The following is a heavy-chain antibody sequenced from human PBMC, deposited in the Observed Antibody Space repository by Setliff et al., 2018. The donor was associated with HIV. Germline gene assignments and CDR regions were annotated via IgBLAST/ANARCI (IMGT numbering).Heavy chain of an antibody. Sequence: PSETLSLTCAVYGGSFSGYYWSWIRHSPGKGLEWIGEINLNGNTNYNPSLKSRVTISLDTSENQFSLKLNSVTAADTAVYYCATIGGGTGNWIIDYWGQGTPVTVSS. CDR2: INLNGNT. J-gene: IGHJ4*02. V-gene: IGHV4-34*01. D-gene: IGHD1-1*01. CDR3: ATIGGGTGNWIIDY. CDR1: GGSFSGYY.